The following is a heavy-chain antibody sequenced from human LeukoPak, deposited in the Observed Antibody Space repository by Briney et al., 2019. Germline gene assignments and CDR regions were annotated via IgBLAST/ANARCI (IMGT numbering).Heavy chain of an antibody. CDR2: IIPIFGTA. Sequence: SVKVSCKATGVTFSSYAISWVRQAPGQGLEWMGGIIPIFGTANYAQKFQGRVTITADESTSTAYMELSSLRSEDTAVYYCARASSGYYDDAFDIWGQGTMVTVSS. V-gene: IGHV1-69*13. CDR3: ARASSGYYDDAFDI. J-gene: IGHJ3*02. D-gene: IGHD3-22*01. CDR1: GVTFSSYA.